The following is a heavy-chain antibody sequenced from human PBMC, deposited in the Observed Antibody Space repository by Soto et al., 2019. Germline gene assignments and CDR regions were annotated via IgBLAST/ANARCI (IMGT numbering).Heavy chain of an antibody. CDR1: GFTFSSYG. J-gene: IGHJ4*02. V-gene: IGHV3-30*18. D-gene: IGHD1-26*01. CDR3: AKVSEWVTPLGADY. CDR2: ISYDGSNK. Sequence: PGGSLRLSCAASGFTFSSYGMHWVRQAPGKGLEWVAVISYDGSNKYYADSVKGRFTISRDNSKNTLYLQMNSLRAEDTAVYYCAKVSEWVTPLGADYWGQGTLVTVSS.